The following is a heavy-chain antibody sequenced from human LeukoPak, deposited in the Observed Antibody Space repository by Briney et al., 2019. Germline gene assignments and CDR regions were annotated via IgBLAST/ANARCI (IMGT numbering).Heavy chain of an antibody. J-gene: IGHJ4*02. CDR3: ARQSDYVWGSYRPTTYYFDY. Sequence: PSETLSLTCTVSGGSISSSSYYWGWIRQPPGKGLEWIGSIYYSGSTYYNPSLKSRVTISVDTSENQFSLKLSSVTAADTAVYYCARQSDYVWGSYRPTTYYFDYWGQGTLVTVSS. D-gene: IGHD3-16*02. CDR2: IYYSGST. V-gene: IGHV4-39*01. CDR1: GGSISSSSYY.